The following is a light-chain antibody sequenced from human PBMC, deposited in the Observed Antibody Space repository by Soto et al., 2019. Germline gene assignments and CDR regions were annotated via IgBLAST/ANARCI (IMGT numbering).Light chain of an antibody. J-gene: IGKJ1*01. CDR2: DAS. V-gene: IGKV3-11*01. CDR1: QSVTRY. CDR3: QQRSNWPRT. Sequence: EIVLTQSPATLSLSPGERATLSCRASQSVTRYLAWYQQKCGQAPRLLIYDASNRATGIPARFSGSGSGTDFTLNISSLEPEDFAVYYCQQRSNWPRTFGQGTKV.